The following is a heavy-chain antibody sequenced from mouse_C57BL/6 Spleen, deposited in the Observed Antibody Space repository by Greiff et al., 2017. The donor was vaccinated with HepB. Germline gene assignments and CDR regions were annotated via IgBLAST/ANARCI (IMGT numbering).Heavy chain of an antibody. V-gene: IGHV1-62-2*01. CDR1: GYTFTEYT. J-gene: IGHJ2*01. CDR2: FYPGSGSI. D-gene: IGHD1-1*01. Sequence: QVQLQHSGAELVKPGASVKLSCKASGYTFTEYTIHWVKQRSGQGLEWIGWFYPGSGSIKYNEKFKDKATLTADKSSSTVYMELSRLTSEYSAVYFCARHEDYYGSSSFYFDYWGQGTTLTVSS. CDR3: ARHEDYYGSSSFYFDY.